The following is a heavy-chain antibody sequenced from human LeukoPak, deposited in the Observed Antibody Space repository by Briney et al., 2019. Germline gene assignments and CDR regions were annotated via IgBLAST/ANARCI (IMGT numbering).Heavy chain of an antibody. V-gene: IGHV5-51*01. CDR2: IYPGDSDT. Sequence: GEPLKISCKGSGYSFTSYWIGWVRQMPGKGLEWMGIIYPGDSDTRYSPSFQGQVTISADKSISTAYLQWSSLKASDTAMYYCARGTIAVAPNDAFDIWGQGTMVTVSS. CDR1: GYSFTSYW. CDR3: ARGTIAVAPNDAFDI. J-gene: IGHJ3*02. D-gene: IGHD6-19*01.